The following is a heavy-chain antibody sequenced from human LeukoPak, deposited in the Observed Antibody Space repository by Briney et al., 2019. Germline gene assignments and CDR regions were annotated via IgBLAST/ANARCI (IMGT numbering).Heavy chain of an antibody. CDR2: IYYSGST. Sequence: NSSETLSLTCTVSGGSISSYYWSWIRQPPVKGLEWIGYIYYSGSTNYNPSLKSRVTISVDTSKNQFSLKLSSVTAADTAVYYCARARAVTTPFDYWGQGTLVTVSS. D-gene: IGHD4-17*01. V-gene: IGHV4-59*01. J-gene: IGHJ4*02. CDR3: ARARAVTTPFDY. CDR1: GGSISSYY.